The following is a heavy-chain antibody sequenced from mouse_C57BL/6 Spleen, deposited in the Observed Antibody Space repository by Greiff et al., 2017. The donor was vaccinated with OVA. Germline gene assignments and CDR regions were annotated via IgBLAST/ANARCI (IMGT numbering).Heavy chain of an antibody. CDR2: INTGSGGT. CDR1: GYAFTNYL. J-gene: IGHJ1*03. V-gene: IGHV1-54*01. Sequence: VQLQQSGAELVRPGTSVKVSCKASGYAFTNYLLEWVKQRPGQGLEWIGVINTGSGGTNYNEKFKGKATLTADKSSSTAYMQLSSLTSEDSAVYFCARSYYSNGYFDVWGTGTTVTVSS. CDR3: ARSYYSNGYFDV. D-gene: IGHD2-5*01.